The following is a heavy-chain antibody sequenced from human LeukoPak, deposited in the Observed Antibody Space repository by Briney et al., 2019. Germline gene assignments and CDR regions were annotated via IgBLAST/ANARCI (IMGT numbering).Heavy chain of an antibody. D-gene: IGHD3-3*01. V-gene: IGHV1-2*02. J-gene: IGHJ4*02. CDR1: GYTFTGYY. CDR3: ARAAAMVLRFLEWLPKLHFDY. CDR2: INPNSGGT. Sequence: GASVKVSCKASGYTFTGYYMHWVRQAPGQGLEWMGWINPNSGGTNYAQKFQGRVTMTRDTSISTAYMELSRLRSDDTAVYYCARAAAMVLRFLEWLPKLHFDYWGQGTLVTVSS.